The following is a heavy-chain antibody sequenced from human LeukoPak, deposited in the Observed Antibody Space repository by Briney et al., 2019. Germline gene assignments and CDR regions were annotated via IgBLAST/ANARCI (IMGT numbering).Heavy chain of an antibody. CDR3: ARAIVVVAAKGENNWFDP. J-gene: IGHJ5*02. D-gene: IGHD2-15*01. V-gene: IGHV1-18*04. CDR2: ISAYNGNT. CDR1: GYTFTSYG. Sequence: ASVKVSCKASGYTFTSYGISWVRQAPGQGLEWMGWISAYNGNTNYAQKLQGRVTMTTDTSTSTAYMELRSLRSDDTAVYYCARAIVVVAAKGENNWFDPWGQGTLVTVSS.